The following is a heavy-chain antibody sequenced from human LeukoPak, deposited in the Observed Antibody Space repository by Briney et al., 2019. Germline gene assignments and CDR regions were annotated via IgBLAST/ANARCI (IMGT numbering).Heavy chain of an antibody. J-gene: IGHJ4*02. CDR3: ARENPSGYYNRPIDY. D-gene: IGHD3-22*01. V-gene: IGHV4-59*01. CDR2: IYYSGSI. Sequence: SETLSLTCTVSGASISSYYWSWIRQPPGKGLEWIGDIYYSGSIKYNPSLKSRVTMSVDTSKNQFSLKLSSVTAADTAIYYCARENPSGYYNRPIDYWGQGTLVTVPS. CDR1: GASISSYY.